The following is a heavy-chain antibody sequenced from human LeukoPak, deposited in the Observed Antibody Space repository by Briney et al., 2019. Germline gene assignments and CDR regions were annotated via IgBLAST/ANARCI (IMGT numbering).Heavy chain of an antibody. V-gene: IGHV4-59*08. Sequence: PSETLSLTCTVSGDSISTYYWSWIRQPPGKGLEWIGYIHYSGSTRYNPSLKSRVTISVDTSNNQFSLKLSSVTAADTAVYYCARQSFGMGVWGQGTTVTVSS. CDR1: GDSISTYY. J-gene: IGHJ6*02. CDR2: IHYSGST. CDR3: ARQSFGMGV.